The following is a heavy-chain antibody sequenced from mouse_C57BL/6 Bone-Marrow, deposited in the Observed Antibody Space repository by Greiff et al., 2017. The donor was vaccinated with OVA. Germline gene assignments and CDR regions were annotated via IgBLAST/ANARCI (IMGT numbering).Heavy chain of an antibody. V-gene: IGHV1-82*01. CDR1: GYAFSSSW. J-gene: IGHJ2*01. CDR2: IYPGDGDT. Sequence: QVQLQQSGPELVKPGASVKISCKASGYAFSSSWMNWVKQRPGKGLEWIGRIYPGDGDTNYNGKFKGKATLTADKSSSTAYMQLSSLTSEDSAVYFCARSDYYGSPDYWGQGTTLTVSS. CDR3: ARSDYYGSPDY. D-gene: IGHD1-1*01.